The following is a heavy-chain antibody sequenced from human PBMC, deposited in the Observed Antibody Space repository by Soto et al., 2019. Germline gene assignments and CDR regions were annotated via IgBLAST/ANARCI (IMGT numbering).Heavy chain of an antibody. CDR2: ISAYNGNT. D-gene: IGHD2-2*01. V-gene: IGHV1-18*01. CDR3: ARVRPAAIQYGIDV. J-gene: IGHJ6*02. Sequence: ASVKVSCKASGYTFTSYGISWVRQAPGQGLEWMGWISAYNGNTNYAQKLQGRVTMTTDTSTSTAYMELRSLRSDDTAVYYCARVRPAAIQYGIDVWGRRTTDTGSS. CDR1: GYTFTSYG.